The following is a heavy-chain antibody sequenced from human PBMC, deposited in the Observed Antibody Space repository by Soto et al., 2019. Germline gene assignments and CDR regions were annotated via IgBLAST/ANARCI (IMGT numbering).Heavy chain of an antibody. V-gene: IGHV4-61*01. CDR2: VYHTGRT. D-gene: IGHD3-3*01. CDR1: GGSFKSGSYS. J-gene: IGHJ4*02. Sequence: QVQLQESGPGLVKPSETLSLTCTVSGGSFKSGSYSWSWMRQPPGKGLELIGYVYHTGRTSYNPSLKSRVSISMDTSKNQFSLNLDSVTAADTAVYFCARDFAYFDSWGQGTLVTVSS. CDR3: ARDFAYFDS.